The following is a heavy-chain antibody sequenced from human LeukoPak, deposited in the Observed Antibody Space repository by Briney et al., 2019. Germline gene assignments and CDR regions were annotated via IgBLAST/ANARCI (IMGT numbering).Heavy chain of an antibody. CDR2: IGTAGDT. CDR1: GFTFSSYD. V-gene: IGHV3-13*01. Sequence: GGSLRLSCAASGFTFSSYDMHWVRHATGKGLEWVSAIGTAGDTYYPGSVKGRFTISRENAKNSLYLQMNSLRAGDTAVYYCARGDLTWGVRDYGMDVWGQGTTVTVSS. CDR3: ARGDLTWGVRDYGMDV. J-gene: IGHJ6*02. D-gene: IGHD3-10*01.